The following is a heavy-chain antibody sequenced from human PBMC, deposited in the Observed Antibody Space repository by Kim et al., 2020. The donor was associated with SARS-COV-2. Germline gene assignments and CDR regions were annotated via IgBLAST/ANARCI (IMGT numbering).Heavy chain of an antibody. J-gene: IGHJ5*02. Sequence: NYNPSLKSRVTISVDTSKNQFSLKLSSVTAADTAVYYCAREIAAAGWFDPWGQGTLVTGSS. D-gene: IGHD6-13*01. V-gene: IGHV4-59*01. CDR3: AREIAAAGWFDP.